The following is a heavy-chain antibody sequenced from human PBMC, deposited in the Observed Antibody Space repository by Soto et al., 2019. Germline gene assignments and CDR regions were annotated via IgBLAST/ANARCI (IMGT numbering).Heavy chain of an antibody. D-gene: IGHD3-22*01. CDR2: MWSEGGDK. CDR1: GFIFSSYG. V-gene: IGHV3-33*01. Sequence: QVQLVESGGVVVQPGRSLRLSCAASGFIFSSYGMHWVRQAPGKGLEWVAVMWSEGGDKHYADSVKGRFTISRDNSKNTLNLQMNSIRAEDTAVYYCARDPPYDSSGYLSLDYWGQGTLVTVSS. J-gene: IGHJ4*02. CDR3: ARDPPYDSSGYLSLDY.